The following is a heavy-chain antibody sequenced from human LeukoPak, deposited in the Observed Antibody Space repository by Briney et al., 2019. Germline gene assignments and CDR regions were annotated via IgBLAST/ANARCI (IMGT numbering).Heavy chain of an antibody. J-gene: IGHJ4*02. D-gene: IGHD3-16*01. CDR3: AKALYGEPIIDY. CDR1: GFTFSSYA. CDR2: ISGSGGST. V-gene: IGHV3-23*01. Sequence: GGSLRLSCAASGFTFSSYAMSWVRQAPGKGLEWVSAISGSGGSTYYADSVKGRFTISRDNSKNTLYLQMNSLRAEDTAVYYGAKALYGEPIIDYWGQGTLVTVSS.